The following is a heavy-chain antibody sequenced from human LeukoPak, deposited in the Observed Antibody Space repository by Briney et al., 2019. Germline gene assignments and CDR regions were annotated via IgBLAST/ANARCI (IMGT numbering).Heavy chain of an antibody. Sequence: PGGSLRLSCAASGFIFSSYEMNWLRQAPGKGLEWGSHISSSGSTIYYAASVKGRFSISRDNAKNSLYLQMNSLRVEDTAVYYCARQLHPTGYYYYGMDLWGKGTAVTVSS. CDR1: GFIFSSYE. J-gene: IGHJ6*04. D-gene: IGHD1-1*01. V-gene: IGHV3-48*03. CDR2: ISSSGSTI. CDR3: ARQLHPTGYYYYGMDL.